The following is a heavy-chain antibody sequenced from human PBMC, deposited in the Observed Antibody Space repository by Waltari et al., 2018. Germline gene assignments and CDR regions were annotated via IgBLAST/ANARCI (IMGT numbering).Heavy chain of an antibody. Sequence: QLQLQESGPGLVKPSETLSLTCTVSGGSISSSSYYWGWIRQPPGKGLGWIGSIYYSGSTYYNPSLKRRVTISVDTSKNQFSLKLSSVTAADTAVYYCASFGSGTFGYWGQGTLVTVSS. V-gene: IGHV4-39*01. J-gene: IGHJ4*02. D-gene: IGHD6-19*01. CDR1: GGSISSSSYY. CDR2: IYYSGST. CDR3: ASFGSGTFGY.